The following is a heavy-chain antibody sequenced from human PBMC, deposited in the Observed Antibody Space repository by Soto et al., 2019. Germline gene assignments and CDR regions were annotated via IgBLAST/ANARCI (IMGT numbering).Heavy chain of an antibody. CDR2: INHSGST. CDR3: ARPGKYTNSPIDD. J-gene: IGHJ4*02. V-gene: IGHV4-34*01. CDR1: GGSFSGYY. Sequence: SETLSLTCAVYGGSFSGYYWSWIRQPPGKGLEWIGEINHSGSTNYNPSLKSRVTISVDTSKNQFSLKLISVTAADTAVYYCARPGKYTNSPIDDWGQGTLVTFSS. D-gene: IGHD6-6*01.